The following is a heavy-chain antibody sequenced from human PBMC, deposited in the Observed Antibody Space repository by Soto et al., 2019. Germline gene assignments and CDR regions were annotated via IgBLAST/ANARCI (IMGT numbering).Heavy chain of an antibody. CDR3: ARDAPYYYDSSGYYY. J-gene: IGHJ4*02. CDR1: GYTFTSYY. CDR2: INPSGGST. V-gene: IGHV1-46*01. Sequence: RASVKVSCKASGYTFTSYYIHWVRQAPGQGLEWMGLINPSGGSTSYAQKFQGRVTMTTDTSTSTVYMELSSLRSEDTAVYYCARDAPYYYDSSGYYYWGQGTLVTVSS. D-gene: IGHD3-22*01.